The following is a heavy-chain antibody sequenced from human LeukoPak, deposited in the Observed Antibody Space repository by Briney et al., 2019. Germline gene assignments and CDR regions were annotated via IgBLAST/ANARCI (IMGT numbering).Heavy chain of an antibody. V-gene: IGHV3-49*03. Sequence: GGSLRLSCPASGFTFGDYAMSWFRQAPGKGLEWVGFIRSRAYGGTTEYAASVKGRFSISREDSKSTAYLQMSSLKTEDTALYYCSRESGGRLDYYDSGRYVTAFDIWGQGTMVTVSS. J-gene: IGHJ3*02. CDR2: IRSRAYGGTT. CDR3: SRESGGRLDYYDSGRYVTAFDI. D-gene: IGHD3-22*01. CDR1: GFTFGDYA.